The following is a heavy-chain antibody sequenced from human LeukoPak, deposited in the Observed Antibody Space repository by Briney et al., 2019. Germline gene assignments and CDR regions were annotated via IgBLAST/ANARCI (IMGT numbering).Heavy chain of an antibody. D-gene: IGHD3-10*01. CDR2: IYTSGST. CDR3: ARGRSTMVRGASALPQDY. Sequence: PSQTLSLTCTVSGGSISSGSYYWSWIRQPAEKGLEWIGRIYTSGSTNYNPSLKSRVTISLDTSKNQFSLKLSSVTAADTAVYYCARGRSTMVRGASALPQDYWGQGTLVTVSS. CDR1: GGSISSGSYY. V-gene: IGHV4-61*02. J-gene: IGHJ4*02.